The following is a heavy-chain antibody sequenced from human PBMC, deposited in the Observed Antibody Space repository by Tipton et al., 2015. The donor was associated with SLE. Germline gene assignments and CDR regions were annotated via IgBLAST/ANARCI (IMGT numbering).Heavy chain of an antibody. D-gene: IGHD3-22*01. CDR1: GGSITSYY. CDR3: ARLTYYDSTGHFDY. CDR2: IYHSDYT. J-gene: IGHJ4*02. Sequence: TLPLTCSVSGGSITSYYWSWIRQPPGKGLEWIGHIYHSDYTSYNPSLKSRVFISIDTSKKQFSLKLSSVTAADTAVYYCARLTYYDSTGHFDYWGQGSLVTVSS. V-gene: IGHV4-59*08.